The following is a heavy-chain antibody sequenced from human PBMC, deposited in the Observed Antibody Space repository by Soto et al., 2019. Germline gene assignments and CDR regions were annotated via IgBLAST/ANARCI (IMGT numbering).Heavy chain of an antibody. V-gene: IGHV3-49*03. J-gene: IGHJ6*02. CDR3: TRETYSSSWTYYYYYGMDV. CDR2: IRSKAYGGTT. Sequence: PGGSLRLSCTASGFTFGDYAMSWFRQAPGKGLEWVGFIRSKAYGGTTEYAASVKGRFTISRDDSKSIAYLQMNSLKTEDTAVYYCTRETYSSSWTYYYYYGMDVWGQGTTVTVSS. CDR1: GFTFGDYA. D-gene: IGHD6-13*01.